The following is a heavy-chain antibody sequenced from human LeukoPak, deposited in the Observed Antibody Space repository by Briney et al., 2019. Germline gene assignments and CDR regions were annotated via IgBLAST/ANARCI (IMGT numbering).Heavy chain of an antibody. V-gene: IGHV3-64*01. CDR3: ARGHDFWSGYTGGYYYYYGMDV. CDR2: ISSNGGST. Sequence: GGSLRLSCAASGFTFSSYAMHWVRQAPGKGLEYVSAISSNGGSTYYANSVKGRFTISRDNSKNTLYLQMGSLRAEDMAVYYCARGHDFWSGYTGGYYYYYGMDVWGQGTTVTVSS. D-gene: IGHD3-3*01. CDR1: GFTFSSYA. J-gene: IGHJ6*02.